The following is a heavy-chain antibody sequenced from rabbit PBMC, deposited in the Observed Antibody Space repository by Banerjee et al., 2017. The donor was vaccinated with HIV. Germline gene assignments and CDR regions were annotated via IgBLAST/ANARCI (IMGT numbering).Heavy chain of an antibody. D-gene: IGHD6-1*01. CDR3: ARAYIGWDGYGHGVFNL. V-gene: IGHV1S40*01. CDR1: GFDFNTYN. CDR2: IDAGSSGNT. Sequence: QSLEESGGDLVKPGASLTLTCTASGFDFNTYNMCWVRQAPGKGLEWIACIDAGSSGNTYYATWAKGRFTISTTSSTTVTLQMTSLTAADTATYFCARAYIGWDGYGHGVFNLWGQGTLVTVS. J-gene: IGHJ4*01.